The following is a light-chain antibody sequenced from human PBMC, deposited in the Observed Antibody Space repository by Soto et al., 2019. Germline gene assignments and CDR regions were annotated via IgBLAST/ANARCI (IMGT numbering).Light chain of an antibody. Sequence: AIQLTQSPSSLSASVGDRVTITCRASQGIRSDVAWYQQKPGKAPKLLIYTTSSLEGGVPSRFSGSGSGTEFTLTISGLQPDDFATYYCQQYKAYPYTFAQGTKVEVK. CDR3: QQYKAYPYT. CDR2: TTS. V-gene: IGKV1-13*02. CDR1: QGIRSD. J-gene: IGKJ2*01.